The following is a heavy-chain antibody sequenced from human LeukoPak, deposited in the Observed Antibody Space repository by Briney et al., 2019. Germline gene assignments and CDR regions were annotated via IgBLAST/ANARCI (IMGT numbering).Heavy chain of an antibody. Sequence: ASVKVSCKASGYTFTNYYIHWVRQAPGQGLEWMGIINPSGGSKNYVQKFQGRVTMTRDTSTSTVYMELSSLRSEDTAGYYCSRVDIYGDPTYFDYWGQGTLVIVSS. CDR2: INPSGGSK. CDR1: GYTFTNYY. D-gene: IGHD4-17*01. CDR3: SRVDIYGDPTYFDY. V-gene: IGHV1-46*03. J-gene: IGHJ4*02.